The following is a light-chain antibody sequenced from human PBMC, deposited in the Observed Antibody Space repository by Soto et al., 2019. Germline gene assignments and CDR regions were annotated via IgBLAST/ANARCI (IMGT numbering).Light chain of an antibody. CDR3: QQRSKWPPD. V-gene: IGKV3-11*01. CDR1: QNVLRN. CDR2: AAS. J-gene: IGKJ5*01. Sequence: IVMTQSPATRSLSPGERATLSCRASQNVLRNLAWYQQKPGQAPRLLIYAASTRATGIPARFSGSVSGTDGTITISSLEPEDGSVYYCQQRSKWPPDFGQGTRLENK.